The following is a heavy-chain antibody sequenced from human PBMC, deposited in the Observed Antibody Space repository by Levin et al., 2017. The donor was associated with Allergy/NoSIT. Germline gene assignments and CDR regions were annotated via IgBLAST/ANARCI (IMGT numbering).Heavy chain of an antibody. D-gene: IGHD1-26*01. J-gene: IGHJ3*02. Sequence: ETLSLTCAASGFTFSRYDMHWVRQPTGKRLEWVSAIGTTGDTYYPGSVKGRFTISRENAKNSLYLQMNSLTAGDTAVYYCARAGIVRATVNAFDIWGRGTLVTVSS. CDR2: IGTTGDT. CDR3: ARAGIVRATVNAFDI. CDR1: GFTFSRYD. V-gene: IGHV3-13*01.